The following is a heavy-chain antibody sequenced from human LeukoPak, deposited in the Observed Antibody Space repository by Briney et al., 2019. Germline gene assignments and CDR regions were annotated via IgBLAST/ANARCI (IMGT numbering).Heavy chain of an antibody. D-gene: IGHD3-22*01. CDR1: GGSISSGGYY. V-gene: IGHV3-66*01. CDR3: ARERDTYYYDSSQSSDY. CDR2: IYSGGST. Sequence: ETLSLTCTVSGGSISSGGYYWSWIRQPPGKGPEWVSVIYSGGSTYYADSVKGRFTISRDNSKNTLYLQMNSLRAEDTAVYYCARERDTYYYDSSQSSDYWGQGTLVTVSS. J-gene: IGHJ4*02.